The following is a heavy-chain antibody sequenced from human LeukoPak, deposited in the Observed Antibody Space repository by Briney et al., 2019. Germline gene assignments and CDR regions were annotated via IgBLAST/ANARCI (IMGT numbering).Heavy chain of an antibody. D-gene: IGHD5-12*01. V-gene: IGHV1-69*05. CDR2: IFPIFGTA. CDR3: ASSTSPYSGYEIDRGFDP. J-gene: IGHJ5*02. Sequence: GASVKVSCKDSGGTFSSYAISWVRQAPGQGLEWMGGIFPIFGTANYAQKFQGRVTITTDESTSTAYMELSSLRSEDTAVYYCASSTSPYSGYEIDRGFDPWGQGTLVTVSS. CDR1: GGTFSSYA.